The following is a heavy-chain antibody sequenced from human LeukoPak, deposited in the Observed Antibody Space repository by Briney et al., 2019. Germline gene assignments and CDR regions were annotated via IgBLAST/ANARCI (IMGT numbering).Heavy chain of an antibody. V-gene: IGHV3-53*01. Sequence: GGSLRLSCAASGFTVSSNYMSWVRQAPGKGLEWVSVIYSSGSTYYTDSVKGRFTTSRDNSKNTLYLQMNSLRAEDTAVYFCARVRYFDWLFKDWGQGTLVTVSS. D-gene: IGHD3-9*01. CDR2: IYSSGST. CDR1: GFTVSSNY. J-gene: IGHJ4*02. CDR3: ARVRYFDWLFKD.